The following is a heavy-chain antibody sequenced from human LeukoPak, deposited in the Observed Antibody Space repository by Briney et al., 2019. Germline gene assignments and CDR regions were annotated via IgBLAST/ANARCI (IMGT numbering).Heavy chain of an antibody. V-gene: IGHV3-23*01. CDR2: VSGSGSST. D-gene: IGHD3-9*01. J-gene: IGHJ6*02. Sequence: GGSLRLSCAASGFTFSSYAMSWVRQAPGKGLEWVSVVSGSGSSTYYAESVKGRFTISRDNSKNTLYLQMSSLRAEDTAVYFCAKAQRTIRQYFYDGMDVGGQGATVTVS. CDR3: AKAQRTIRQYFYDGMDV. CDR1: GFTFSSYA.